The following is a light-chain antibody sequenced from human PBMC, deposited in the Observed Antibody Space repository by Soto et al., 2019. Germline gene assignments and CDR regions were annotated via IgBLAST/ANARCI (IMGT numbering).Light chain of an antibody. CDR2: EIN. CDR1: SSDVGAYDY. Sequence: QSALTQPPSASGSPGQSVTISCTGTSSDVGAYDYVSWYRQHPGKAPKLMIYEINKRPSGVPDRFSGSKSGNTASLTVSGLQAEDEAEYYCSSFAGSNNFPYVFGTGTKVTVL. CDR3: SSFAGSNNFPYV. V-gene: IGLV2-8*01. J-gene: IGLJ1*01.